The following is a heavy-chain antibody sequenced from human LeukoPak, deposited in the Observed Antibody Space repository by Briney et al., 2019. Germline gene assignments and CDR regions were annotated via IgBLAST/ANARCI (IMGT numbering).Heavy chain of an antibody. CDR3: ARGGPFDSGSFFFDY. CDR2: IYYSGSTNYNPSGST. D-gene: IGHD1-26*01. CDR1: GGSIRSYY. Sequence: SETLSLTCTVSGGSIRSYYWSWIRQPPGKGLEWIGFIYYSGSTNYNPSGSTNYNPSLNSRVTISVDTSRNQFSLKLSSVTAADTAVYYCARGGPFDSGSFFFDYWGQGTLVTVSS. V-gene: IGHV4-59*01. J-gene: IGHJ4*02.